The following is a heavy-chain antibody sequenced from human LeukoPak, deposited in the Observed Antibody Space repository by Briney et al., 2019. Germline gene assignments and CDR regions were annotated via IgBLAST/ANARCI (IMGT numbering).Heavy chain of an antibody. CDR1: GFTFSSYG. CDR2: ISYDGSNK. V-gene: IGHV3-30*18. J-gene: IGHJ6*02. Sequence: PGGSLRLSCAASGFTFSSYGMHWVRQAPGKGLEGVAVISYDGSNKYYADSVKGRFTISRDNSKNTLYLQMNSLRAEDTAVYYCAKDGTWEGDGMDVWGQGTTVTVSS. CDR3: AKDGTWEGDGMDV. D-gene: IGHD1-14*01.